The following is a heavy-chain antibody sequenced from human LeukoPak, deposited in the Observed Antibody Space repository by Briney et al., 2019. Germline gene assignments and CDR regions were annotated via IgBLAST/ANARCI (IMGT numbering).Heavy chain of an antibody. CDR2: ISGNGIDT. Sequence: PGGTLRLSCAASGFTFSSYGMSWVRQAPGKGLEWVSSISGNGIDTYYADSVKGRFTVSRDNSENTLYLHMNSLRDEDTALYYCAKEGHTVAGNGYFDSWGQGTLVTVSS. CDR3: AKEGHTVAGNGYFDS. D-gene: IGHD6-19*01. J-gene: IGHJ4*02. CDR1: GFTFSSYG. V-gene: IGHV3-23*01.